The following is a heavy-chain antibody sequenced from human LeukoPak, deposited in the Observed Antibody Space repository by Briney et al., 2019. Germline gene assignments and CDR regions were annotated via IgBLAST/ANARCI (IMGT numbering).Heavy chain of an antibody. CDR3: ARHEEYGGKITPDY. CDR2: IDPSDSYT. D-gene: IGHD4-23*01. Sequence: RPGESLKISCKGSGYSFTSYWISWGRPMPGKGLEWMGRIDPSDSYTNYSPSFQGHVTISADKSISTAYLQWSSLKASDTAMYYCARHEEYGGKITPDYWGQGTLVTVSS. CDR1: GYSFTSYW. V-gene: IGHV5-10-1*01. J-gene: IGHJ4*02.